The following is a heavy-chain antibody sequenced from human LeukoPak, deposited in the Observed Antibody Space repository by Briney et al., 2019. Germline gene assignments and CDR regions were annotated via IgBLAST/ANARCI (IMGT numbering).Heavy chain of an antibody. Sequence: SQTLSLTCTVSGGSISSGGYYWSWIRQHPGKGLEWIGYIYYSGYTYYNPSLKSRVTISVDTSKNQFSLKLSSVTAADTAVYYCARTPYDFWSGYAFDIWGQGTMVTVSS. J-gene: IGHJ3*02. CDR3: ARTPYDFWSGYAFDI. V-gene: IGHV4-31*03. D-gene: IGHD3-3*01. CDR2: IYYSGYT. CDR1: GGSISSGGYY.